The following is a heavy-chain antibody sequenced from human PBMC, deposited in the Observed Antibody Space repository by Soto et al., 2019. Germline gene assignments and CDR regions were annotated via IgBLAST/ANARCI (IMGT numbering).Heavy chain of an antibody. V-gene: IGHV1-69*01. CDR2: IIPTFGTG. D-gene: IGHD3-10*01. Sequence: QVLLVQSGPEVKKPGSSVKVSCKASGGTFNNYAINWVRQAPGKGLEWMGVIIPTFGTGNHAQKFQGRVTMAADESTTTAYMELNSLRSEDTAIYYCASFDGTLVRGGRSSPYEMDVWGQGTTVIVSS. CDR1: GGTFNNYA. J-gene: IGHJ6*02. CDR3: ASFDGTLVRGGRSSPYEMDV.